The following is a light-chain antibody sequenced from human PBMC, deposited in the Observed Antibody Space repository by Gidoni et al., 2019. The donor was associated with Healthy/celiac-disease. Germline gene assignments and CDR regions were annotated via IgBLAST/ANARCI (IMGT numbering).Light chain of an antibody. J-gene: IGKJ1*01. CDR2: AAS. CDR3: QQYYSYPWT. Sequence: AIRMSQSASSFSASTGDRVTITCRASQGISSYLAWYQQKPGKAPKLLIYAASTLQSGVPSRFSGSGSGTDFTLTISCLQSEDFATDYCQQYYSYPWTFGQGTKVEIK. V-gene: IGKV1-8*01. CDR1: QGISSY.